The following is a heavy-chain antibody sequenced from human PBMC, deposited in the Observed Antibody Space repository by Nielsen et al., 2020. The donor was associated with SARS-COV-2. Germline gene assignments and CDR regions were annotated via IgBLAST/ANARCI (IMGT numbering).Heavy chain of an antibody. CDR3: VRDRGWRVVDY. CDR1: GFTFSTYW. Sequence: GESLKISCAASGFTFSTYWMSWVRQAPGKGLEWVAHIKEDGSDKYYVDSVKGRFTMSRDNAKNSLYLQMNSLRAEDTAVYYCVRDRGWRVVDYWGQGTLVTVSS. V-gene: IGHV3-7*01. CDR2: IKEDGSDK. J-gene: IGHJ4*02. D-gene: IGHD3-3*01.